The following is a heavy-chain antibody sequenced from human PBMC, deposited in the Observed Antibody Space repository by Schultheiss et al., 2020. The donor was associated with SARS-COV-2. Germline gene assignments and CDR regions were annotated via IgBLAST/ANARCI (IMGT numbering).Heavy chain of an antibody. CDR3: ASTLGPYCSSTSCYDRGDV. D-gene: IGHD2-2*01. CDR2: IYYSGST. CDR1: GGSFGGYY. V-gene: IGHV4-59*01. J-gene: IGHJ6*04. Sequence: SETLSLTCAVYGGSFGGYYWSWIRQPPGKGLEWIGYIYYSGSTNYNPSLKSRVTISVDTSKNQFSLKLSSVTAADTAVYYCASTLGPYCSSTSCYDRGDVWGKGTTVTVSS.